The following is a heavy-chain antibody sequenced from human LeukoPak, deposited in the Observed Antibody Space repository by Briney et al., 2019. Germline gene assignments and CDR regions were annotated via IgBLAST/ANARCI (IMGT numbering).Heavy chain of an antibody. CDR3: AGGRGTPYYVEVIHV. D-gene: IGHD3/OR15-3a*01. Sequence: PSETLSLTCSLSGVSFANHYWSWIRQPPGKGLEWIGHLYYSGSTTYNPSLESRVTMSVDPSRNQLSLKLSSVAAADTALYYCAGGRGTPYYVEVIHVGRRGTMVTVSS. J-gene: IGHJ3*01. CDR1: GVSFANHY. V-gene: IGHV4-59*11. CDR2: LYYSGST.